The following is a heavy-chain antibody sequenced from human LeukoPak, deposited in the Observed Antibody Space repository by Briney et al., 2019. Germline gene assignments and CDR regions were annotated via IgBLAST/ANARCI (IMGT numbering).Heavy chain of an antibody. J-gene: IGHJ3*02. CDR2: VYYDGST. V-gene: IGHV4-59*01. Sequence: SETLSLTCTVSGDSIYSYYWSWLRQPPGKGLEWIAYVYYDGSTNYNPSLKSRVKLAVDTSKNQVSLNLSSVTAADTAVYYCAKITFDALDIWGQGTMVSVFS. D-gene: IGHD5-24*01. CDR3: AKITFDALDI. CDR1: GDSIYSYY.